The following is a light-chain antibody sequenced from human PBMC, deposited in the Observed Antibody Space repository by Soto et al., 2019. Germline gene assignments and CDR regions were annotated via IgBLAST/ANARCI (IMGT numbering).Light chain of an antibody. CDR1: QTISFY. Sequence: MTQSPATLSASVGDRVTITCRASQTISFYLNWYQQKPGKAPKLLIYAASNLQSGVPSRFSASGSGTEFTLTLNSLQPEDFATYYCQQAYSTPWTFGQGTKVEIK. CDR3: QQAYSTPWT. V-gene: IGKV1-39*01. J-gene: IGKJ1*01. CDR2: AAS.